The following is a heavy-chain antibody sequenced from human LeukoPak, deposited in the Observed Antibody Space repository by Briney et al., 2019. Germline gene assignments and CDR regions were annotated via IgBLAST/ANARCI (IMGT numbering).Heavy chain of an antibody. CDR1: GASISSSSYY. J-gene: IGHJ5*02. D-gene: IGHD6-13*01. CDR3: ARLDSSSRSGWFDP. Sequence: SETLSLTCTVSGASISSSSYYWGWIRQPPGKGLEWIGSIYYTGSTYYNPSLKSRVTISVDTSKNQFSLKLNSVTAADTAVYYCARLDSSSRSGWFDPWGQGTLVTVSS. V-gene: IGHV4-39*01. CDR2: IYYTGST.